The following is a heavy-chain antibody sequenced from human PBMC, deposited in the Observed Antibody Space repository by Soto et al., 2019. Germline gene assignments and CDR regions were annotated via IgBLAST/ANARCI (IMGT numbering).Heavy chain of an antibody. CDR2: ISSSSSTI. CDR3: ARDSRKMYQLLTDAFDI. D-gene: IGHD2-2*01. Sequence: GGSLRLSCAASGLTCSSYSMNWVRQAPGKGLEWVSYISSSSSTIYYADSVKGRFTISRDNAKNSLYLQMNSLRAEDTAVYYCARDSRKMYQLLTDAFDIWGQGTMVTVSS. V-gene: IGHV3-48*01. CDR1: GLTCSSYS. J-gene: IGHJ3*02.